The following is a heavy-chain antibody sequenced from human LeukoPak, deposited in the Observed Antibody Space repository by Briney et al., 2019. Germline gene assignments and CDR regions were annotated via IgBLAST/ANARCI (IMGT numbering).Heavy chain of an antibody. V-gene: IGHV3-23*01. CDR3: AKVVSSRFDF. D-gene: IGHD2-8*02. J-gene: IGHJ4*02. CDR2: ISDSGGST. Sequence: GGSLRLSRAASGFTFSSYAMSWVRQAPGKGLEWVSGISDSGGSTYYADSVKGQFTISRDNSKNTMYLQMNSLRADDTAVYYCAKVVSSRFDFWGQGTLVTVSS. CDR1: GFTFSSYA.